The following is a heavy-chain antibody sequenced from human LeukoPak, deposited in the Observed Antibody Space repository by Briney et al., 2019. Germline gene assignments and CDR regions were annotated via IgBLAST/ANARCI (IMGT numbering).Heavy chain of an antibody. J-gene: IGHJ4*02. D-gene: IGHD3-22*01. V-gene: IGHV4-38-2*02. CDR1: GGSFSGYY. CDR3: ARDDSSGYYQQTFSY. Sequence: SETLSLTCAAYGGSFSGYYWGWIRQPPGKGLEWIGSIYHSDSTYYNPSLKSRVTISVDTSKNHFSLKLSSVTAADTAVYYCARDDSSGYYQQTFSYWGQGTLVAVSS. CDR2: IYHSDST.